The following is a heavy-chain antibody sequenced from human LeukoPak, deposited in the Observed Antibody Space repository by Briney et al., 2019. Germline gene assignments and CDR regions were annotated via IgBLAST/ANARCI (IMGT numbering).Heavy chain of an antibody. Sequence: SVKVSCKASGGTFSSYAISWVRQAPGQGLEWMGGIIPIFGTANYAQKFQGRVTITTDESTSTAYMELSSLRSEDKAVYYCARYFASDVLRQPNDAFDIWGQGTMVTVSS. CDR2: IIPIFGTA. CDR1: GGTFSSYA. D-gene: IGHD3-3*01. CDR3: ARYFASDVLRQPNDAFDI. J-gene: IGHJ3*02. V-gene: IGHV1-69*05.